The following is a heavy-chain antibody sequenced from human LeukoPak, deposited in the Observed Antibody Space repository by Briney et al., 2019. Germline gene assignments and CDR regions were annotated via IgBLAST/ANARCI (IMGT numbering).Heavy chain of an antibody. V-gene: IGHV1-18*01. CDR2: ISAYNGNT. J-gene: IGHJ4*02. Sequence: ASVKVSCKASGYTFTSYGISWVRQAPGQGLECMGWISAYNGNTKYAQKVQGRVTMTTDTSTSTAYMELRSLRSDDTAVYYCARGEAVSVAAAGTPNDHWGQGTLVTVSS. CDR3: ARGEAVSVAAAGTPNDH. D-gene: IGHD6-13*01. CDR1: GYTFTSYG.